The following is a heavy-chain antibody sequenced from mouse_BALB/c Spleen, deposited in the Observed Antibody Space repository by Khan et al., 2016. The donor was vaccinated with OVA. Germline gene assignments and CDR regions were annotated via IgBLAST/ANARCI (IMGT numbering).Heavy chain of an antibody. J-gene: IGHJ4*01. CDR1: GFSLTNYG. CDR3: ARQPYYHYNIMDY. D-gene: IGHD2-10*01. V-gene: IGHV2-6-1*01. Sequence: QVQLKQSGPGLVAPSQSLSITCTISGFSLTNYGIHWVRQPPGKGLEWLVVIWSDRKTTYNSALKSRLTISKDNSKNQVSLKMNSLQTDDTAMYSCARQPYYHYNIMDYWGQGTSVTVSS. CDR2: IWSDRKT.